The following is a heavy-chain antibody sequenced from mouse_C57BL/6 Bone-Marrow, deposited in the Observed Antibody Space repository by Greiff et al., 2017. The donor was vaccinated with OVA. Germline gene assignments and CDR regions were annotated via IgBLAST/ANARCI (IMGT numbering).Heavy chain of an antibody. V-gene: IGHV5-4*01. CDR1: GFTFSSYA. CDR3: ARDGYYFDY. J-gene: IGHJ2*01. Sequence: EVMLVESGGGLVKPGGSLKLSCAASGFTFSSYAMSWVRQTLEKRLEWVATISDGGSYTYYPDNVKGRFTISRDNAKNNLYLQMSHLKSEDTAMYYCARDGYYFDYWGQGTTLTVSS. CDR2: ISDGGSYT.